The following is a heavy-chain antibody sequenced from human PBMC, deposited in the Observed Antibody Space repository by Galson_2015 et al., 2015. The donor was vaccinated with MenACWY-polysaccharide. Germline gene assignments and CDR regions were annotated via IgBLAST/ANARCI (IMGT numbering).Heavy chain of an antibody. CDR3: ARGRTGRPLVRFRWFDS. J-gene: IGHJ5*01. V-gene: IGHV4-34*01. D-gene: IGHD6-13*01. CDR2: IYHGGST. CDR1: GGSFSGYY. Sequence: SETLSLTCAVYGGSFSGYYWSWIRQPPGKGLEWIGEIYHGGSTDYNPSLKSRVTMSLDTSKNQFSLKVSAVTAAETAVYYCARGRTGRPLVRFRWFDSWGQGTLVTVSS.